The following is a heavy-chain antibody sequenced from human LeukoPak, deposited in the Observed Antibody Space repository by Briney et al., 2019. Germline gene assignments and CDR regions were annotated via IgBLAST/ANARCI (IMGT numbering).Heavy chain of an antibody. CDR1: GFTFSSYW. D-gene: IGHD3-22*01. CDR2: IKQDGSEK. J-gene: IGHJ3*02. Sequence: GGSLRLSCAASGFTFSSYWMSWVRQAPGKGLEWVANIKQDGSEKYYVDSVKGRFTISRDNAKNSLYLQMNSLRADDTAVYYCARANPTYYYDSSGYLFGAFDIWGQGTMVTVSS. CDR3: ARANPTYYYDSSGYLFGAFDI. V-gene: IGHV3-7*01.